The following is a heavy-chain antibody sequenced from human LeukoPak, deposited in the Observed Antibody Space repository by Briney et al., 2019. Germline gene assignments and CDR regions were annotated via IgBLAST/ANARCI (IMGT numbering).Heavy chain of an antibody. CDR3: AVSSGYYYSRFDY. CDR2: ISYDGSNK. D-gene: IGHD3-22*01. J-gene: IGHJ4*02. CDR1: GFTFRSYG. Sequence: GGSLRLSCAASGFTFRSYGMHWVRQAPGKGLEGVAVISYDGSNKYYADSVKGRFPISRDNSKNTLYLQMNSLRAEDTAVYYCAVSSGYYYSRFDYWGQGTLVTVSS. V-gene: IGHV3-30*03.